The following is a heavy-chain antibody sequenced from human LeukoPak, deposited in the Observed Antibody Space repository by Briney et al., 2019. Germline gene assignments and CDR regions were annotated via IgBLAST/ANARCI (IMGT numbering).Heavy chain of an antibody. CDR2: ISSSSSYI. Sequence: GGSLRLSCAASGFTFSSYSMNWVRQAPGKGLEWVSSISSSSSYIYYADSVKGRFTISRDNAKNSLYLQMNSLRAEDTAVYYCAREGTVTTASYFDYWGQGTLVTVSS. V-gene: IGHV3-21*01. D-gene: IGHD4-17*01. CDR1: GFTFSSYS. CDR3: AREGTVTTASYFDY. J-gene: IGHJ4*02.